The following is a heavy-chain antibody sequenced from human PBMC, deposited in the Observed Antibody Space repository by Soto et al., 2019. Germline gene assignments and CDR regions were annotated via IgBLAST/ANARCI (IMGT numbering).Heavy chain of an antibody. D-gene: IGHD3-16*01. CDR2: IIPIFGTA. CDR1: GGRISGDA. J-gene: IGHJ6*02. V-gene: IGHV1-69*13. Sequence: PVKVSCKAAGGRISGDAISWGSQAPGQGLEWMGGIIPIFGTANYVQKFQGRVTITADESTSTAYMELSSLRSEDTAVYYCARDGGGESSPLYYYYGMDVWGQGTTVTVSS. CDR3: ARDGGGESSPLYYYYGMDV.